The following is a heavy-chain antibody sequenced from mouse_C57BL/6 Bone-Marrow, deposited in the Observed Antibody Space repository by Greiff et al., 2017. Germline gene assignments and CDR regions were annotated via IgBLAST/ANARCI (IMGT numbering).Heavy chain of an antibody. CDR3: ARSGPLERSFDY. CDR2: IYPTSGRT. Sequence: VQLQQPGAELVKPGASVKMSCKASGYTFTSYWITWVKQRPGQGLEWIGDIYPTSGRTNYNEKFKSKAILTVDTSSNTAYMQLSSLTSEDSAVFYCARSGPLERSFDYGGQGTTLTVSA. V-gene: IGHV1-55*01. J-gene: IGHJ2*01. CDR1: GYTFTSYW. D-gene: IGHD3-1*01.